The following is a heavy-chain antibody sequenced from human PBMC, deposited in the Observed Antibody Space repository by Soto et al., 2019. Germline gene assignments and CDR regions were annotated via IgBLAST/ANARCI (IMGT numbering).Heavy chain of an antibody. CDR2: INHSGST. Sequence: QVQLQQWGAGLLKPSETLSLTCAVYGGSFSGYYWSWIRQPPGQGLEWIGEINHSGSTNYNPSLKSRVTISVDTSKNHFSLKLSSVTAADTAVYYCATVGGKDIVVVVAATYFDYWGQGTLATVSS. CDR3: ATVGGKDIVVVVAATYFDY. D-gene: IGHD2-15*01. CDR1: GGSFSGYY. V-gene: IGHV4-34*01. J-gene: IGHJ4*02.